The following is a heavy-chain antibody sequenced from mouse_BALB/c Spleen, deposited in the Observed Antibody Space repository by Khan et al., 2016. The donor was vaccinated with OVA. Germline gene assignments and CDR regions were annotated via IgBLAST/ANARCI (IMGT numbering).Heavy chain of an antibody. J-gene: IGHJ2*01. Sequence: DVQLVESGGGLVKPGGSLKLSCAASGFTFSSYAMSWVRQTPETRLEWVASISSGGFTYYPDSVKGRFTISRDNARDILYLQMRSLRSEDTAIYYCTAGLFLYYFDYWGQGTTLTVSS. CDR3: TAGLFLYYFDY. CDR1: GFTFSSYA. V-gene: IGHV5-6-5*01. CDR2: ISSGGFT. D-gene: IGHD6-1*01.